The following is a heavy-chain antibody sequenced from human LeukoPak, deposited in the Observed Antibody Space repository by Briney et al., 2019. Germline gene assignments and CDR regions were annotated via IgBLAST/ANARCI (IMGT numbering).Heavy chain of an antibody. CDR1: GFTFSTYW. CDR3: ARPRGGRGYSGYDPYYFDY. D-gene: IGHD5-12*01. Sequence: GGSLRLSCAASGFTFSTYWMSWVRQAPGKGLEWAAYINQDGSEKYYVDSVKGRFTISRDNAKNSLYLQMNSLRAEDTAVHYCARPRGGRGYSGYDPYYFDYWGQGTLVTVSS. CDR2: INQDGSEK. J-gene: IGHJ4*02. V-gene: IGHV3-7*03.